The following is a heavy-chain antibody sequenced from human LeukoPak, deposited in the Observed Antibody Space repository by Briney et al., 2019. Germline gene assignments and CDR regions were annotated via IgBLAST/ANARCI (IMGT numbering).Heavy chain of an antibody. D-gene: IGHD3-9*01. CDR2: ISYDGSHK. CDR3: AKEKSDWPHDAFDI. J-gene: IGHJ3*02. CDR1: GITFRSYG. V-gene: IGHV3-30*18. Sequence: PGGSLRLSCAASGITFRSYGMHWVRQAPGKGLEWVAVISYDGSHKYYADSVKGRFSISRDNSKNTLYLQMNSLRAEDTAVYYCAKEKSDWPHDAFDIWGQGTMVTVSS.